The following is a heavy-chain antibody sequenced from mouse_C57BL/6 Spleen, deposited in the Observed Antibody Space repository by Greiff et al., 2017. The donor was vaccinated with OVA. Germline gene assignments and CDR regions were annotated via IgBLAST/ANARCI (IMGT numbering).Heavy chain of an antibody. CDR3: ARQSSYEYFDV. D-gene: IGHD1-1*01. CDR1: GYTFTSYW. J-gene: IGHJ1*03. CDR2: IYPGSGST. Sequence: QVHVKQSGAELVKPGASVKMSCKASGYTFTSYWITWVKQRPGQGLEWIGDIYPGSGSTNYNEKFKSKATLTVDTSSSTAYMQLSSLTSEDSAVYYCARQSSYEYFDVWGTGTTVTVSS. V-gene: IGHV1-55*01.